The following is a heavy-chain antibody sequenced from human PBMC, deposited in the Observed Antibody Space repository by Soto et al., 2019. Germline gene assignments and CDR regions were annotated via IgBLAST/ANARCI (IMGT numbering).Heavy chain of an antibody. CDR2: ISGSGGST. D-gene: IGHD3-10*01. J-gene: IGHJ6*02. CDR1: GFTFSSYA. CDR3: ARVYYYGSGSYYSYDGMDV. Sequence: GGSLRLSCAASGFTFSSYAMSWVRQAPGKGLEWVSAISGSGGSTYYADSVKGRFTISRDNAKNTLYLQMNSLRAEDTAVYYYARVYYYGSGSYYSYDGMDVWGQGTTVTVS. V-gene: IGHV3-23*01.